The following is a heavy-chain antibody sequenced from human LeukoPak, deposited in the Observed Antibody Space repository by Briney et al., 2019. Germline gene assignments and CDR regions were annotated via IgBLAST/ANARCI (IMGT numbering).Heavy chain of an antibody. CDR2: MSPNSGNT. CDR1: GYTFTSYD. CDR3: ARGPPTDFDY. J-gene: IGHJ4*02. V-gene: IGHV1-8*01. Sequence: GASVKVSCKASGYTFTSYDFNWVRQATGQRPEWMGWMSPNSGNTGYAQKFQGRVTMTRNTSISTAYMELSSLRSEDTAVYYCARGPPTDFDYWGQGTLVTVSS.